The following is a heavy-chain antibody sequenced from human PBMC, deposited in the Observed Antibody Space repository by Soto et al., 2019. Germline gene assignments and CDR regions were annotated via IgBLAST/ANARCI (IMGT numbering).Heavy chain of an antibody. CDR1: GFTFSSYW. CDR3: VRDAHRGGDFDY. J-gene: IGHJ4*02. CDR2: IKPDGSEK. V-gene: IGHV3-7*04. D-gene: IGHD3-10*01. Sequence: GGSLRLSCAASGFTFSSYWMVWVRQAPGKGLEWVANIKPDGSEKYYVDSVKGRFTISRDNARKSLYLQMNSLRAEDTAVYYCVRDAHRGGDFDYWGQGTLVTVSS.